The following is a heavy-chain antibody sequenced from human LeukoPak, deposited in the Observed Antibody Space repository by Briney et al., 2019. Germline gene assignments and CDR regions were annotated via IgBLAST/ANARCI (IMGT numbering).Heavy chain of an antibody. CDR3: ARHSGGSGWPR. V-gene: IGHV4-39*01. CDR2: IYYSGST. Sequence: KPSETLSLTCTVSGGSISSSSYYWGWIRQPPGKALAWIGSIYYSGSTYYNPSLKSRVTISVDTSKNQFSLKLSSVTAADTAVYYCARHSGGSGWPRWGQGTLVTVSS. D-gene: IGHD6-19*01. CDR1: GGSISSSSYY. J-gene: IGHJ4*02.